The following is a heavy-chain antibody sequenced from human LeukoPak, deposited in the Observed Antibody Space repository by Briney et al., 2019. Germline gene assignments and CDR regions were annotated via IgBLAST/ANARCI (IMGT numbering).Heavy chain of an antibody. CDR2: IYYRGST. V-gene: IGHV4-4*02. Sequence: SGTLCLTCAVSGGSISSSNWWSWVRQPPGKGLEWIGYIYYRGSTNYNPSLKSRVTISVDTSKNQFSLKLSSVTAADTAVYYCARYSSSWYYFDYWGQGTLVTVSS. CDR1: GGSISSSNW. CDR3: ARYSSSWYYFDY. D-gene: IGHD6-13*01. J-gene: IGHJ4*02.